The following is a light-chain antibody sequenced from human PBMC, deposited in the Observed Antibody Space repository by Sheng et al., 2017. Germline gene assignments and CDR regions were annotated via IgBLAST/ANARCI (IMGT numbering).Light chain of an antibody. Sequence: QSVLTQPPSVSGAPGQRVTISCSGSSSNIGAGYDVHWYQQLPGTAPKLLIYGNSNRPSGVPDRISGSKSGTSASLAITGLQAEDEADYYCSSYAGSTLYVFGTGTKVTVL. CDR3: SSYAGSTLYV. V-gene: IGLV1-40*01. CDR2: GNS. CDR1: SSNIGAGYD. J-gene: IGLJ1*01.